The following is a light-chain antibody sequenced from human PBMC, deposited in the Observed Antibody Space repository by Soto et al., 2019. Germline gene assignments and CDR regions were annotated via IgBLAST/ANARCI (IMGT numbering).Light chain of an antibody. CDR2: DVT. Sequence: QSALTQPASVSGSPGQSIIISCTGTSSDVGGYNYVSWYQQHPGKAPKLIIYDVTNRPSGVSNRFSGSKSGNTASLTISGLQAEDEADYYCSSYTSSSARVFGGGTQLTVL. V-gene: IGLV2-14*01. CDR3: SSYTSSSARV. CDR1: SSDVGGYNY. J-gene: IGLJ3*02.